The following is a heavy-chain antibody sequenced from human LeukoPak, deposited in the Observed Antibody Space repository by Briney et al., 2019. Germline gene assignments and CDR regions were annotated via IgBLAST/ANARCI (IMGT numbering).Heavy chain of an antibody. V-gene: IGHV3-48*03. Sequence: PGGSLRLSCAASGFTFSSYEMNWVRQAPGKGLEWVSYISSSGSTIKYRDSVKGRFTISRDNAKNSLYLQMNSLRAEDTAVYYCARGHSGSYQRTDAFDIWGQGTMVAVSS. J-gene: IGHJ3*02. CDR3: ARGHSGSYQRTDAFDI. D-gene: IGHD1-26*01. CDR2: ISSSGSTI. CDR1: GFTFSSYE.